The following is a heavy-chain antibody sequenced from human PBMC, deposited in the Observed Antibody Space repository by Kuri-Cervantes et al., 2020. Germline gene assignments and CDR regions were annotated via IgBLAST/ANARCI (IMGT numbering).Heavy chain of an antibody. CDR2: INPSNGDT. J-gene: IGHJ4*02. Sequence: ASVKVSCKASGYTFTTYYIHWVRQAPGQGLEWIGIINPSNGDTRYAQKFQGRITMTRDTSTSTVYMELSSLRSEDTAVYYCARGRQSRLRYFDWYRTYYFDYWGQGTLVTVSS. CDR1: GYTFTTYY. CDR3: ARGRQSRLRYFDWYRTYYFDY. D-gene: IGHD3-9*01. V-gene: IGHV1-46*01.